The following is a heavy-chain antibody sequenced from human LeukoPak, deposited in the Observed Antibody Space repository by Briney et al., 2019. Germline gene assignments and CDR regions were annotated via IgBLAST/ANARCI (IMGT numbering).Heavy chain of an antibody. D-gene: IGHD4-23*01. V-gene: IGHV5-51*01. CDR1: GYSTTNTS. J-gene: IGHJ4*02. CDR2: TYPGDSDT. Sequence: GESLKISCKVSGYSTTNTSTPRVRHTPQRRLQCMAITYPGDSDTTYSPSFQTQVTISADKSITTAYLQWTSLKASDTAMYYCARRTPKLRPLDYWGQGTLVTVSS. CDR3: ARRTPKLRPLDY.